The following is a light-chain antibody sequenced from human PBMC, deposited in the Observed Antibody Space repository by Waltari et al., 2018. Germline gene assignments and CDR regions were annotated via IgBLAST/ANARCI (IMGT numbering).Light chain of an antibody. CDR1: ITNIAGYNY. CDR2: DVT. CDR3: CSYAGTSP. V-gene: IGLV2-11*01. J-gene: IGLJ1*01. Sequence: QSALTHPRSVSGSPVQSVTISCTGAITNIAGYNYVSCYHQHPGKAPKLIIYDVTKRPSGVPDRFSGSKSGDTASLTISGLQAEDEADYYCCSYAGTSPFGTGTKVTVL.